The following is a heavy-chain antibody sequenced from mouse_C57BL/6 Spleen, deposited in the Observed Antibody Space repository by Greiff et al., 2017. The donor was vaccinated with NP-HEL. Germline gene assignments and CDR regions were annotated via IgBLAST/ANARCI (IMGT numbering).Heavy chain of an antibody. CDR1: GYAFSSYW. J-gene: IGHJ2*01. CDR3: ARDDYGSSFDY. V-gene: IGHV1-80*01. D-gene: IGHD1-1*01. Sequence: VMLVESGAELVKPGASVKISCKASGYAFSSYWMNWVKQRPGKGLEWIGQIYPGDGDTNYNGKFKGKATLTADKSSSTAYMQLSSLTSEDSAVYFCARDDYGSSFDYWGQGTTLTVSS. CDR2: IYPGDGDT.